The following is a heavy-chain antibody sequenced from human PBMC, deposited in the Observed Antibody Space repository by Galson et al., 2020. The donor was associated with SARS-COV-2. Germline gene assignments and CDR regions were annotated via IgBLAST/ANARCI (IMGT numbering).Heavy chain of an antibody. J-gene: IGHJ4*02. CDR2: ISSSSSYI. Sequence: LSLTCAASGFTFSSYSMNWVRQAPGKGLEWVSSISSSSSYIYYADSVKGRFTISRDNAKNSLYLQMNSLRAEDTAVYYCARGREWLPPDYWGQGTLVTVSS. D-gene: IGHD3-3*01. CDR3: ARGREWLPPDY. V-gene: IGHV3-21*01. CDR1: GFTFSSYS.